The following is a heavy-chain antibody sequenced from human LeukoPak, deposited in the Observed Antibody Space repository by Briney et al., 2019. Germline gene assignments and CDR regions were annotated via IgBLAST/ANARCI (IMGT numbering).Heavy chain of an antibody. CDR3: AREPTSMGSDY. D-gene: IGHD5-18*01. CDR2: ISSSGSYI. V-gene: IGHV3-21*01. Sequence: GGSLRLSCAASGFTLSSYSMNWVRQAPGKGLEWVSSISSSGSYIYYADSVKGRFTISRDNARNSLYLQMNSLRADDAAVYYCAREPTSMGSDYWGQGTLVTVSS. CDR1: GFTLSSYS. J-gene: IGHJ4*02.